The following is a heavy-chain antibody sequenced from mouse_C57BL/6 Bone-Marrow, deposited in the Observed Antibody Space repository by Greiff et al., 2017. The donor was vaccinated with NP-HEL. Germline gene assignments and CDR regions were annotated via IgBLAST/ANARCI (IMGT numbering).Heavy chain of an antibody. CDR3: ARPDSNYVSFDY. CDR1: GFTLSSYG. CDR2: ISSGGSYT. D-gene: IGHD2-5*01. J-gene: IGHJ2*01. V-gene: IGHV5-6*02. Sequence: DVKLVESGGDLVKPGGSLKLSCAASGFTLSSYGMSWVRQTPDKRLEWVATISSGGSYTYYPDSVKGRFTISRDNAKNTLYLQMSSLKSEDTAMYYCARPDSNYVSFDYWGQGTTLTVSS.